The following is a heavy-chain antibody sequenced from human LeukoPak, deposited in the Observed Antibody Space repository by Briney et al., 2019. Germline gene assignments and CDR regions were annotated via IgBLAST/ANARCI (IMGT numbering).Heavy chain of an antibody. CDR1: GFIFSKYG. CDR3: ATMQWLEGVDWFDP. CDR2: IRYDESNK. Sequence: SGGSLRLSCAASGFIFSKYGTHWVRQAPGKGLGWVAFIRYDESNKFYADSVKGRFTISRDNSKNILFLQMNSLRAEDTVVYYCATMQWLEGVDWFDPWGQGTLVTVSS. V-gene: IGHV3-30*02. J-gene: IGHJ5*02. D-gene: IGHD6-19*01.